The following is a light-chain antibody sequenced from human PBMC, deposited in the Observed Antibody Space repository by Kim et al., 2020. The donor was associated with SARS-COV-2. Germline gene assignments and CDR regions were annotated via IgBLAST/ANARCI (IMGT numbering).Light chain of an antibody. CDR1: QSVSSY. J-gene: IGKJ4*01. CDR3: QQRSNWPPT. CDR2: DAS. Sequence: LAPGERATLSCRASQSVSSYLAWYQQKPGQAPRLLIYDASNRATGIPARFSGSGSGTDFTLTISSLEPEDFAVYYCQQRSNWPPTFGGGTKVDIK. V-gene: IGKV3-11*01.